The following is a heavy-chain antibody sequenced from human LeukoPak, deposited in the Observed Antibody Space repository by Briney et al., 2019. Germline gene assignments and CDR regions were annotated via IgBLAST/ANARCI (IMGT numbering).Heavy chain of an antibody. D-gene: IGHD2-2*01. CDR3: ARHGLVVRYFDY. CDR2: IYYSGST. V-gene: IGHV4-39*01. J-gene: IGHJ4*02. Sequence: SETLSLTCTVSGYSISSSSYYWGWIRQPPGKGLEWIGSIYYSGSTYYNPSLKSRVTISVDTSKNQFSLKLSSVTAADTAVYYCARHGLVVRYFDYWGQGTLVTVSS. CDR1: GYSISSSSYY.